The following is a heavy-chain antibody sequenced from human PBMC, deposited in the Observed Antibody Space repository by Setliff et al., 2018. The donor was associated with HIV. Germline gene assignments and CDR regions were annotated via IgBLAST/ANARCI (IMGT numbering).Heavy chain of an antibody. V-gene: IGHV4-4*07. CDR1: DDPISSYY. CDR3: ARHPDSGFYYSPLLNNWYFDL. CDR2: LYVSGDT. J-gene: IGHJ2*01. Sequence: SETLSLTCYVTDDPISSYYWSWVRQPAGKGLEWIGRLYVSGDTNYNPSLKSRVTMSLDTSKNQFSLKLTSVTAADTAVYYCARHPDSGFYYSPLLNNWYFDLWGQGTLVTVSS. D-gene: IGHD3-22*01.